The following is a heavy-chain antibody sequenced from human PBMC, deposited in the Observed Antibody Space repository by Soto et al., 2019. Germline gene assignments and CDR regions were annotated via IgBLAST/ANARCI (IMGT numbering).Heavy chain of an antibody. Sequence: GGSLRLSCAASGFTFSNAWMSWVRQAPGKGLEWVGRIKSKTDGGTTDYAAPVKGRFTISRDDSKNTLYLQMNSLKTEDTAVYYCTTYNPNYDFWSGYYDRDYWGQGTLVTVSS. D-gene: IGHD3-3*01. CDR3: TTYNPNYDFWSGYYDRDY. V-gene: IGHV3-15*01. J-gene: IGHJ4*02. CDR1: GFTFSNAW. CDR2: IKSKTDGGTT.